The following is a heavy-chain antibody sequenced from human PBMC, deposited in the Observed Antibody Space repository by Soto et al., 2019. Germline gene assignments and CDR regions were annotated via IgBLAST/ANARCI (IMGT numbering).Heavy chain of an antibody. CDR3: ATEESGYCPDY. D-gene: IGHD3-22*01. CDR2: ISYDGSNK. V-gene: IGHV3-30-3*01. Sequence: PGGSLRLSCAASGFTFSSYAMHWVRQAPGKGLEWVAVISYDGSNKYYADSVKGRFTISRDNSKNTLYLQMNSLRAEDTAVYYCATEESGYCPDYWGQGTLVTSPQ. J-gene: IGHJ4*02. CDR1: GFTFSSYA.